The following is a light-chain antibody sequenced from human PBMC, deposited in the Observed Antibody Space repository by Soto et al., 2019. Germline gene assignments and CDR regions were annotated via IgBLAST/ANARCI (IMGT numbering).Light chain of an antibody. CDR3: QQYGSSLRLT. Sequence: EIVLTQSPGTLSLSPGEGATLSCRASQSVTSNYLAWYQQKPGQAPRLLVYGASTRATGIPARFSGSGSGTDFTLTISSLEPEDFAVYYCQQYGSSLRLTFGGGTKVDIK. CDR1: QSVTSNY. V-gene: IGKV3-20*01. J-gene: IGKJ4*01. CDR2: GAS.